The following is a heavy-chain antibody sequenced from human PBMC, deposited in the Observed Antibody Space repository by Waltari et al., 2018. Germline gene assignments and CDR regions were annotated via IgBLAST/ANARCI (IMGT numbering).Heavy chain of an antibody. J-gene: IGHJ4*01. V-gene: IGHV4-34*01. Sequence: QVQLHQCGAGQLKPSETLSPTCPASGESFLRYLWGGIRPSPGKGLEWRGSIHYSGRTNYNPTLESRLSLSVDTTKKRFSLSLTSVTAADAALYFCARYGEVPASYFFDYWGQGTLVTVSS. CDR1: GESFLRYL. D-gene: IGHD2-21*01. CDR2: IHYSGRT. CDR3: ARYGEVPASYFFDY.